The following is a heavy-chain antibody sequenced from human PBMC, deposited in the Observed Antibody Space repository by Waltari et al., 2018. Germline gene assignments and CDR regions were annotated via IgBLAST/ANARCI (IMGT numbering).Heavy chain of an antibody. CDR1: GFTFSSYA. CDR2: ISYDGSNK. CDR3: ARDFGDKWEPPGY. J-gene: IGHJ4*02. D-gene: IGHD1-26*01. Sequence: QVQLVESGGGVVQPGRSLRLSCAASGFTFSSYAMHWVRQAPGKGVEWVAVISYDGSNKYYADSVKGRFTISRDNSKNTLYLQMNSLRAEDTAVYYCARDFGDKWEPPGYWGQGTLVTVSS. V-gene: IGHV3-30*01.